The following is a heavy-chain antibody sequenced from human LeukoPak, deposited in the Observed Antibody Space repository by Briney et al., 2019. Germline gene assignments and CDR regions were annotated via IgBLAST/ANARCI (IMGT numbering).Heavy chain of an antibody. Sequence: ASVKVSCKASGYTFTGYYMHWVRQAPGQGLEWMGWINPDSGGTNYAQKFQGRVTMTRDMSTSTVYMELRSLRSDDTAVYYCARDREAARPSYWGQGTLVTVSS. J-gene: IGHJ4*02. CDR2: INPDSGGT. D-gene: IGHD6-6*01. CDR1: GYTFTGYY. CDR3: ARDREAARPSY. V-gene: IGHV1-2*02.